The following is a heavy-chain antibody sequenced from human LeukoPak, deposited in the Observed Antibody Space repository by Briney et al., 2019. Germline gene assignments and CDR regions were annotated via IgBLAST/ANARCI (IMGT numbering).Heavy chain of an antibody. D-gene: IGHD3-10*01. CDR3: ARANYGSGSFYKYNMDV. CDR2: IYYSGST. CDR1: GGSISNYY. V-gene: IGHV4-59*12. Sequence: PSETLSLTCTVSGGSISNYYWSWIRQSPVKGLEWIGFIYYSGSTNYNPSLKSRVTISVDTSKNQFSLKLSSVTAADRAVYYCARANYGSGSFYKYNMDVWGKGTTVTVSS. J-gene: IGHJ6*03.